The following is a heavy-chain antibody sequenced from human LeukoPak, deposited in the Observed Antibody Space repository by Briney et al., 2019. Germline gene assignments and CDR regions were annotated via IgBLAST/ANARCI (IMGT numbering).Heavy chain of an antibody. CDR1: GGSFSGYY. Sequence: SETLSLTCAVYGGSFSGYYGNWIRQPPGKGLEWIGEINHSGSTNYNPSLKSRVTISVDTSKNQFSLKLTSVTAADTAVYYCASPHIAVAGPAFDYWGQGTLVTVSS. J-gene: IGHJ4*02. D-gene: IGHD6-19*01. V-gene: IGHV4-34*01. CDR2: INHSGST. CDR3: ASPHIAVAGPAFDY.